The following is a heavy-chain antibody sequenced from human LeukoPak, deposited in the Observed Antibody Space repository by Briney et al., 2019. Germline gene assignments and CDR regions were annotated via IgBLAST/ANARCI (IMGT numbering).Heavy chain of an antibody. Sequence: GGSLRLSCAASGFTFSNAWMSWVRQAPGKGLEWVANIKQDGSEKYYVDSVKGRFTISRDNAKNSLYLQMNSLRAEDTAVYYCARAEQWLGYYYGMDVWGQGTTVTVSS. CDR3: ARAEQWLGYYYGMDV. CDR1: GFTFSNAW. CDR2: IKQDGSEK. J-gene: IGHJ6*02. V-gene: IGHV3-7*03. D-gene: IGHD6-19*01.